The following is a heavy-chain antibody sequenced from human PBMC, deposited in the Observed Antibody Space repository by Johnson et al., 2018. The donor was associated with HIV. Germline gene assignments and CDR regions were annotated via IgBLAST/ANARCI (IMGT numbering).Heavy chain of an antibody. CDR2: IRYDGSNK. V-gene: IGHV3-30*02. J-gene: IGHJ3*02. D-gene: IGHD2-2*01. Sequence: QVQLVESGGGVVQPGGSLRLSCAASGFTFSSYAMHWVRRAPGKGLEWVAFIRYDGSNKYYADAVKGRFTISRDNSKNTLYLQMKSLRAEDTAVYYCAKDVIVVVPAAPDAFDIWGQGTMVTVSS. CDR3: AKDVIVVVPAAPDAFDI. CDR1: GFTFSSYA.